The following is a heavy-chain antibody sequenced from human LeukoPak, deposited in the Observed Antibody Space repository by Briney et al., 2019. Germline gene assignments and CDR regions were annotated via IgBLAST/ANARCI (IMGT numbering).Heavy chain of an antibody. Sequence: QSGGSLRLSCAASGFTFSSYGMHWVRQAPGKGLEWVANIKQDGSEKYYVDSVKGRFTISRDNAKNSLYLQMNSLRAEDTAVYYCARDGSKWLKGVDYWGQGTLVTVSS. CDR1: GFTFSSYG. CDR2: IKQDGSEK. CDR3: ARDGSKWLKGVDY. V-gene: IGHV3-7*01. D-gene: IGHD5-12*01. J-gene: IGHJ4*02.